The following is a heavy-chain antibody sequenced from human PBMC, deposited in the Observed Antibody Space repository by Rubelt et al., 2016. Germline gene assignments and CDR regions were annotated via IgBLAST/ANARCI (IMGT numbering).Heavy chain of an antibody. Sequence: QVQLQQSGPGLVKPSQTLSLTCAISGDSVSSNSAAWNWIRQSPSRGLEWLGRTYYRSKWYNDYAVFSKSRITSNPVTSKNPFSRRLNSVTPEDTAVYYCARAAAAFHGMDAWGQGTTATVSS. CDR1: GDSVSSNSAA. D-gene: IGHD6-13*01. J-gene: IGHJ6*02. CDR2: TYYRSKWYN. CDR3: ARAAAAFHGMDA. V-gene: IGHV6-1*01.